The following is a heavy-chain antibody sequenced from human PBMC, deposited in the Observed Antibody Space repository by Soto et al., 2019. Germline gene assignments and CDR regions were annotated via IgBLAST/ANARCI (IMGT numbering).Heavy chain of an antibody. CDR1: GFNFSSYS. J-gene: IGHJ6*03. D-gene: IGHD2-8*01. CDR2: ISSSSSYI. CDR3: AREGYCTNGVCFREHYYYYMDV. V-gene: IGHV3-21*01. Sequence: GGSLRLSCAAAGFNFSSYSINCIRQAPGKGLEWVSSISSSSSYIYYADSVQGRFTISRDNAKNTQYLQMKSQRAEDTAVYYCAREGYCTNGVCFREHYYYYMDVWGKGTTVTVSS.